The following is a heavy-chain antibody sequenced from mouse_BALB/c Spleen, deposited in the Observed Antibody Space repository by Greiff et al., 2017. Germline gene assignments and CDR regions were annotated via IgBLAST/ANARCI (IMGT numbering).Heavy chain of an antibody. J-gene: IGHJ2*01. Sequence: EVQVVESGGGLVQPGGSLKLSCAASGFTFSSYGMSWVRQTPDKRLELVATINSNGGSTYYPDSVKGRFTISRDNAKNTLYLQMSSLKSEDTAMYYCARDRVYYFDYWGQGTTLTVSS. CDR3: ARDRVYYFDY. CDR1: GFTFSSYG. V-gene: IGHV5-6-3*01. CDR2: INSNGGST.